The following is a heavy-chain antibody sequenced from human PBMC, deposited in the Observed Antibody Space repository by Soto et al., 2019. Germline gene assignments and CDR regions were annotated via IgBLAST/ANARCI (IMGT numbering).Heavy chain of an antibody. J-gene: IGHJ5*02. V-gene: IGHV3-33*01. Sequence: QVQLVESGGGVVQSGRSLTLSCAASGFSLRTYGMQWLRRAPGKGLEWVAFIWYDGTKKFYANSVKGRSTISKDNSNNILYLQISGLRAEDTAVYYCARDVVTAVAGSVDWLDPWGQGTLVTVSS. CDR1: GFSLRTYG. CDR3: ARDVVTAVAGSVDWLDP. CDR2: IWYDGTKK. D-gene: IGHD6-19*01.